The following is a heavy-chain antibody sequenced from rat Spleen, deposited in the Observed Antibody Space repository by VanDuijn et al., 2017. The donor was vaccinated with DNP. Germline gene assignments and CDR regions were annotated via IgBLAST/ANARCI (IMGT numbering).Heavy chain of an antibody. Sequence: EVQLQESGPGLVKPSQSLSLTCSVTGYSITSSYWGWIRKFPGNKMEWMGYISYSGSTRYNPSLKSRISITRDTSENQFFLHLNSVTTEDTATYYCARWVRYFDSWGQGVMVTVSS. J-gene: IGHJ2*01. V-gene: IGHV3-1*01. CDR2: ISYSGST. CDR3: ARWVRYFDS. D-gene: IGHD1-1*01. CDR1: GYSITSSY.